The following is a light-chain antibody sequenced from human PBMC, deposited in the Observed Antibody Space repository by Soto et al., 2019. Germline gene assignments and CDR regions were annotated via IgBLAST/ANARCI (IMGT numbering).Light chain of an antibody. V-gene: IGKV3-20*01. J-gene: IGKJ1*01. CDR1: QSVSSSY. CDR2: GAS. CDR3: QQYGISPWT. Sequence: EIVLTQSPGTLSLSPGERATLSCRASQSVSSSYLAWYQQKPGQAPRLLIYGASSRATGIPDRFSGSGSGTDFTLTISRREPEEFAVYYCQQYGISPWTFGQGTKVEI.